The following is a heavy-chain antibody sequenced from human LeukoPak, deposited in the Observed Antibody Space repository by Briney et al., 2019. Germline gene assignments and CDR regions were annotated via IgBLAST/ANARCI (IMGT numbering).Heavy chain of an antibody. J-gene: IGHJ4*02. CDR3: AKGWDGSGSYYNPLDY. D-gene: IGHD3-10*01. Sequence: GGSLRLSCVASGFIFSNYAMSWVRQAPGKGLEWVSPISGSGGSTYYADSVKGRFTISRDNSKNTLYLQMNSLRAEDTAVYYCAKGWDGSGSYYNPLDYWSQGTLVTVSS. V-gene: IGHV3-23*01. CDR2: ISGSGGST. CDR1: GFIFSNYA.